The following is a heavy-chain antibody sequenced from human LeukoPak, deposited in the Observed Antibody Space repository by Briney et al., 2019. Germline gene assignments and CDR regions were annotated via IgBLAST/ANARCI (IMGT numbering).Heavy chain of an antibody. CDR2: ISSNGGSK. Sequence: LAGGSLRLSCSASGFTFSSYAMHWVRQAPGKGLEYVSAISSNGGSKYYADSVKGRFTICRDNSKNTLCLQMSSLRAEDTAVYYCVKDRGVAAAGFDYWGQGTLVTVSS. V-gene: IGHV3-64D*06. J-gene: IGHJ4*02. CDR3: VKDRGVAAAGFDY. D-gene: IGHD6-13*01. CDR1: GFTFSSYA.